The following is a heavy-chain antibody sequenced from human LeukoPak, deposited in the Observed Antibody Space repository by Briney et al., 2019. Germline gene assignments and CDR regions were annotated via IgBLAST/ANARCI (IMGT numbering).Heavy chain of an antibody. J-gene: IGHJ6*03. CDR1: GGSISSYY. V-gene: IGHV4-59*01. CDR3: ARDVADYMGV. Sequence: SETLSLTCTVSGGSISSYYWSWIRQPPGKGLEWIGYIYYSGSTNYNPSLKSRVTISVDTSKNQFSLKLSSVTAADTAVYYCARDVADYMGVWGKGTTVTVSS. CDR2: IYYSGST.